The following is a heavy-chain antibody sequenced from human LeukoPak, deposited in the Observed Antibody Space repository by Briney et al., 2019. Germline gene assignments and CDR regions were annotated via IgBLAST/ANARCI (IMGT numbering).Heavy chain of an antibody. CDR2: IYYSGST. J-gene: IGHJ4*02. V-gene: IGHV4-59*01. D-gene: IGHD4-17*01. CDR1: GGSISSYY. Sequence: SETLSLTCTVSGGSISSYYWSWIRQPPGKGLEWIGYIYYSGSTNYNPSLKSRVTISVDTSKNQFSLKLSSVTAADTAVYYCARAKAPYGTFDYWGQGTLVTVSS. CDR3: ARAKAPYGTFDY.